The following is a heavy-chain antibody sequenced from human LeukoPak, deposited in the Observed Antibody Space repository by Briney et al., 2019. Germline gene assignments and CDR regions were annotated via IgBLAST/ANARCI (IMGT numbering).Heavy chain of an antibody. V-gene: IGHV3-74*01. CDR2: IHIDGSST. D-gene: IGHD5-12*01. CDR1: GFTFSSYW. J-gene: IGHJ4*02. Sequence: GGSLRLSCAASGFTFSSYWMHWVRQAPGKGLVWVSRIHIDGSSTSYADSVKGRFTISRDNAKNTLYLQMNSLRDEDTAVYYCAREHATIDDWGQGSLVTVSS. CDR3: AREHATIDD.